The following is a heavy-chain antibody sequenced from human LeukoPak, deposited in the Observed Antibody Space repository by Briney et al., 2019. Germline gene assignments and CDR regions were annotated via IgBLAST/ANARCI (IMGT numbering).Heavy chain of an antibody. CDR1: GGTFSSYA. V-gene: IGHV1-69*13. CDR2: IIPIFGTA. J-gene: IGHJ4*02. Sequence: ASVKVSCKASGGTFSSYAISWVRQAPGQGLEWMGGIIPIFGTANYAQKFQGRVTITADESTSTAYMEPSRLRSEDTAVYYCAREPTHYYDSSGPTSFDYWGQGTLVTVSS. D-gene: IGHD3-22*01. CDR3: AREPTHYYDSSGPTSFDY.